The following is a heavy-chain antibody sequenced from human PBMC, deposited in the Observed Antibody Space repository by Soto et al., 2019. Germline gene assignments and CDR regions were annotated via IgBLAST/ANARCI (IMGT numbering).Heavy chain of an antibody. Sequence: ASVKVSCKASGYTFTSYDINWVRQATGQGLEWMGWMNPNSGNTGYAQKFQGRVTMTRNTSISTAYMELSSLRSEDTAVYYCARAAPAAAIPTHYYYYYMDVWGKGTTVTVSS. V-gene: IGHV1-8*01. CDR1: GYTFTSYD. J-gene: IGHJ6*03. D-gene: IGHD2-2*02. CDR3: ARAAPAAAIPTHYYYYYMDV. CDR2: MNPNSGNT.